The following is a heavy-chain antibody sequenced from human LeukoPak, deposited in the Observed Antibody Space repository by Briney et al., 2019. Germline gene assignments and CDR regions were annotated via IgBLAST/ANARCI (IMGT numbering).Heavy chain of an antibody. V-gene: IGHV1-8*02. CDR2: MNPNSGNT. D-gene: IGHD6-19*01. CDR3: ARAPPYSSGWSSN. CDR1: GYTFNTYG. Sequence: ASVKVSCKASGYTFNTYGITWVRQAPGQGLEWMGWMNPNSGNTGYAQKFQGRVTMTRNTSISTAYMDLSSLRSEDTAVYYCARAPPYSSGWSSNWGQGTLVTVSS. J-gene: IGHJ4*02.